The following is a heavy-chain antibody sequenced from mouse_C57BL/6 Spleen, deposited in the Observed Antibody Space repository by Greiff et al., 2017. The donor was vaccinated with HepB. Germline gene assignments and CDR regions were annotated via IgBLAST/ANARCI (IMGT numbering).Heavy chain of an antibody. CDR2: IYPGSGST. CDR3: ARSSFPYAMDY. V-gene: IGHV1-55*01. J-gene: IGHJ4*01. Sequence: QVQLQQPGAELVKPGASVKMSCKASGYTFTSYWITWVKQRPGQGLEWIGDIYPGSGSTNYNEKFKSKATLTVDTSSSTAYMQLSSLTSDDSAVYYCARSSFPYAMDYWGQGTSVTVSS. CDR1: GYTFTSYW.